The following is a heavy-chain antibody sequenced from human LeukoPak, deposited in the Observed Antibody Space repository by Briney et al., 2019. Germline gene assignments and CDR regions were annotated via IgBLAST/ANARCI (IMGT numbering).Heavy chain of an antibody. V-gene: IGHV4-34*01. CDR2: INHSGST. CDR1: GGSFNGYY. J-gene: IGHJ3*01. D-gene: IGHD1-26*01. CDR3: ASDASGSTPEVFDF. Sequence: SETLSLTCAVYGGSFNGYYWSWIRQPPGKGLEWIGEINHSGSTNYNPSLKSRVTISVDTSKNQFSLNLISVTAADTAVYYCASDASGSTPEVFDFWGQGTMVTVSS.